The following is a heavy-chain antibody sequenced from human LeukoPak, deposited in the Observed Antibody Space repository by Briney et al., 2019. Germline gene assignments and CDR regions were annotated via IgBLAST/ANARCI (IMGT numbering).Heavy chain of an antibody. J-gene: IGHJ4*02. CDR1: GGSISSYY. Sequence: PSETLSLTCTVSGGSISSYYWSWIRQPPGKGLEWIGYIYYSGSTNYNPSLKSRVTISVDTSKNQCSLNLTSWHSASTAGSSGAGTYTAYGFYYWGQGTLVTVSS. D-gene: IGHD5-12*01. CDR3: AGTYTAYGFYY. CDR2: IYYSGST. V-gene: IGHV4-59*01.